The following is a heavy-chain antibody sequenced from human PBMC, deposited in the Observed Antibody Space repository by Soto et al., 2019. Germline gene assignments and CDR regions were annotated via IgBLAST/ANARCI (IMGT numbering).Heavy chain of an antibody. V-gene: IGHV4-59*01. Sequence: SETLSLTCTLSVGSINIDHWSWIGQPPGEGLEWIGYISYSGNTDYNPSLKSLVTISVDTSKNQLSLKLSSVTAADTAVYYCARVLSGRSLFDYWGQGTMVTVSS. CDR3: ARVLSGRSLFDY. J-gene: IGHJ4*02. CDR1: VGSINIDH. CDR2: ISYSGNT. D-gene: IGHD1-26*01.